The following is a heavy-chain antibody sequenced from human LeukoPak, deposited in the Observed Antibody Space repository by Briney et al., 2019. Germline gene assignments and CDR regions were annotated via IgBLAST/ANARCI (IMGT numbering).Heavy chain of an antibody. CDR3: ARDQFGELVVCTFHI. J-gene: IGHJ3*02. V-gene: IGHV3-30*09. CDR2: ISHDGSNK. CDR1: GFTSSSYA. Sequence: LSGGSLILSCAASGFTSSSYAMHWVRQAPGKGLEWVAVISHDGSNKYYADSVKGRFAISRDNSKNTLYLQMNSLRAEDTAVYYCARDQFGELVVCTFHIWGQGTMVTVSS. D-gene: IGHD3-10*01.